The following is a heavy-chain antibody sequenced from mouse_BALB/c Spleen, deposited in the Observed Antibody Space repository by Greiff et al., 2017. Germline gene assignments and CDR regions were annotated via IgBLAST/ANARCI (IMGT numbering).Heavy chain of an antibody. Sequence: VQLQQSGTVLARPGASVKMSCKASGYTFTSYWMHWVKQRPGQGLEWIGAIYPGNSDTSYNQKFKGKAKLTAVTSTSTAYMELSSLTNEDSAVYYCTRTIVATRGYAMDYWGQGTSVTVSS. CDR2: IYPGNSDT. V-gene: IGHV1-5*01. D-gene: IGHD1-1*01. CDR3: TRTIVATRGYAMDY. J-gene: IGHJ4*01. CDR1: GYTFTSYW.